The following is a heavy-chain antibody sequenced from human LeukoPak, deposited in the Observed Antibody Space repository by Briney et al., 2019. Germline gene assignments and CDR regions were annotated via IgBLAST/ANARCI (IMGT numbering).Heavy chain of an antibody. J-gene: IGHJ4*02. V-gene: IGHV1-8*01. Sequence: ASVKVSCKASGYTFTSYDINWVRQATGQGLEWMGWMNPNSGNTGYAQKFQGRVTMTRNTSVSTAYMELSSLRSEDTAVYYCARQAYSSSPPPGYWGQGTLVTVSS. CDR2: MNPNSGNT. D-gene: IGHD6-13*01. CDR3: ARQAYSSSPPPGY. CDR1: GYTFTSYD.